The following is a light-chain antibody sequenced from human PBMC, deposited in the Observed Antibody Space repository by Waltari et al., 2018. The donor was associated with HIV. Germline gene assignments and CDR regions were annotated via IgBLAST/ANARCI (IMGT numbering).Light chain of an antibody. Sequence: QSALTQPRSVSGSPGQSVTISCTGTSSDLGGYNYVSWYQQHPGKAPKAMIFYVSQRPSGVPDRFSGSKSGNTASLTISGLQAEDEADYYCCSYAGSSSWVFGGGTKLTVL. CDR2: YVS. V-gene: IGLV2-11*01. CDR1: SSDLGGYNY. CDR3: CSYAGSSSWV. J-gene: IGLJ3*02.